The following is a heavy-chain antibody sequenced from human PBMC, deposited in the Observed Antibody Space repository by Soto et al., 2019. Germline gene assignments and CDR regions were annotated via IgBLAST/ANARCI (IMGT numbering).Heavy chain of an antibody. CDR3: AREWGLAYCGGDCLYNWFDP. D-gene: IGHD2-21*02. J-gene: IGHJ5*02. CDR2: RSYSGST. V-gene: IGHV4-30-4*01. CDR1: GGSISSGYYC. Sequence: SETLSLTCTVSGGSISSGYYCWSWVRQPPGKGLEWIGYRSYSGSTYYNPSLKSRVTIVVDTSRNQFSLRLSSVTAGDTAVYYCAREWGLAYCGGDCLYNWFDPWGQGTLVTVSS.